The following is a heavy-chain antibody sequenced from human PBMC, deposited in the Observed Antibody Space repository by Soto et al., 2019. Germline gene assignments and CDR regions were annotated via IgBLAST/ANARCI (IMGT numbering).Heavy chain of an antibody. J-gene: IGHJ6*02. CDR1: GYIFVNYG. Sequence: QVQLVQSGDEVKKPGASVTVSCKASGYIFVNYGIAWVRQAPRQGLEWMGWISPYTGNTHSASKVQGRLTITTDTSTSTADMDLGSLTSDDAAVYYCVMVDNYVTPTPQDVGGQGTTVTVSS. V-gene: IGHV1-18*01. D-gene: IGHD3-16*01. CDR3: VMVDNYVTPTPQDV. CDR2: ISPYTGNT.